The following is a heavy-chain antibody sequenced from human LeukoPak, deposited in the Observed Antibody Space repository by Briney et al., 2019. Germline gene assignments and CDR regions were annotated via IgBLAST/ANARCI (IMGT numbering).Heavy chain of an antibody. V-gene: IGHV1-69*04. CDR2: IIPILGIA. CDR3: ARDGEGLRVDY. CDR1: GGTFSSYA. D-gene: IGHD2-21*02. J-gene: IGHJ4*02. Sequence: SVKVSCKASGGTFSSYAISWVRQAPGQGLEWMGRIIPILGIANYAQKFQGRVTITADKSTSTAYMELSSLRSEDTAVYYCARDGEGLRVDYWGQGTLVTVSS.